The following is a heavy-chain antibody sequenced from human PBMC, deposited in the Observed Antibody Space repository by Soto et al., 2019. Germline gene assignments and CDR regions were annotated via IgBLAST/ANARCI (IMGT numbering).Heavy chain of an antibody. V-gene: IGHV4-31*03. CDR1: GGSISSGGYY. D-gene: IGHD2-15*01. CDR2: IYYSGST. CDR3: ARLKQPVNYPIVSYGPGRLDP. Sequence: SETLSLTCTVSGGSISSGGYYWSWIRQHPGKGLEWIGYIYYSGSTYYNPSLKSRVTISVDTSKNQFSLKLSSVTAADTAVYYCARLKQPVNYPIVSYGPGRLDPWGQGTLVTVSS. J-gene: IGHJ5*02.